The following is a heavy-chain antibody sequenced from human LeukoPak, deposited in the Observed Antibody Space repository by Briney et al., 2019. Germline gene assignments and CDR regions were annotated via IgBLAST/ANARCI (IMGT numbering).Heavy chain of an antibody. CDR2: IYTSGST. CDR3: ARGPPTILDDSSGYGI. Sequence: SETLSLTCTVSGGSISSYYWSWIRQPAGKGLEWIGRIYTSGSTNYNPSLKSRVTMSVDTSKNQFSLKLSSVTAADTAVYYRARGPPTILDDSSGYGIWGQGTMVTVSS. V-gene: IGHV4-4*07. D-gene: IGHD3-22*01. CDR1: GGSISSYY. J-gene: IGHJ3*02.